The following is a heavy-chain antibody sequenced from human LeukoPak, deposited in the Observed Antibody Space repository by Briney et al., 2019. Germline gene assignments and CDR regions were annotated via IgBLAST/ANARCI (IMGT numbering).Heavy chain of an antibody. D-gene: IGHD2-15*01. V-gene: IGHV3-72*01. CDR2: TKNKASSYTT. J-gene: IGHJ4*02. CDR3: VRRVFGGKCHYDY. CDR1: GFTFSDHF. Sequence: SGGSLRLSCVVSGFTFSDHFMDWVRQAPGKGLEWVGRTKNKASSYTTDYAASVKGRFTISRDDSKNSLYLQMNSLKTEDSAVYLCVRRVFGGKCHYDYWGQGALVTVSS.